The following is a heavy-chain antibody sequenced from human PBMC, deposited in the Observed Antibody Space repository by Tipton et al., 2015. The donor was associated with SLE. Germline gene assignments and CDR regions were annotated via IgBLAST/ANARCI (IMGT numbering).Heavy chain of an antibody. D-gene: IGHD3-22*01. CDR3: ARDLDTLDFYEICGYY. CDR2: INPNNGNT. CDR1: GYTFTTYG. Sequence: QLVQSGAEVKKPGASVKVSCKTSGYTFTTYGVSWVRQAPGQGLQWMGWINPNNGNTNYAQNLQVRVTMTTYTSTSTAFLQLRRLRSVDTAVYYCARDLDTLDFYEICGYYWGQGTLVTVSS. J-gene: IGHJ4*02. V-gene: IGHV1-18*01.